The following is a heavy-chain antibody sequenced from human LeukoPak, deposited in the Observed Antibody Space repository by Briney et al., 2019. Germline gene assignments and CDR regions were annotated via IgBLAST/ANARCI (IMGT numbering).Heavy chain of an antibody. Sequence: SVKVSCKASGYTFTSYDINWVRQATGQGLEWMGWIIPIFGTANYAQKFQGRVTITADKSTSTAYMELSSLRSEDTAVYYCARAFLLPNAGKGIERYMDVWGKGTTVTVSS. D-gene: IGHD4-23*01. CDR1: GYTFTSYD. J-gene: IGHJ6*03. CDR2: IIPIFGTA. V-gene: IGHV1-69*06. CDR3: ARAFLLPNAGKGIERYMDV.